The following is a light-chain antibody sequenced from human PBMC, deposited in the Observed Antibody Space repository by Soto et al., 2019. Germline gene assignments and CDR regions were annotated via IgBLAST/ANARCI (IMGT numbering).Light chain of an antibody. V-gene: IGKV3-11*01. CDR3: QHRKDWQVT. J-gene: IGKJ5*01. CDR1: QRGSIY. Sequence: EIVLTQSPVTPSLSPGERATPSCRASQRGSIYLAWYQQKPGQASRPPHHDASNQATGVPARFSGSGSGTDFTLTISSLEPEDFAVYYCQHRKDWQVTFGQGTRLEIK. CDR2: DAS.